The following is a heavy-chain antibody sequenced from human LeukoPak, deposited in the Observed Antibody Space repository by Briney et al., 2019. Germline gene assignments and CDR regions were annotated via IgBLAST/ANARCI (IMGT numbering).Heavy chain of an antibody. CDR3: ARAGSTRTLWFGGNNWFDP. Sequence: ASVKVSCKASGYTFTGYYMHWVRQAPGQGLEWMGWINPNSCGTNYAQKFQGRVTMTRDTSISTAYMELSRLRSDDPAVYYCARAGSTRTLWFGGNNWFDPWGQGTLVTVSS. J-gene: IGHJ5*02. CDR2: INPNSCGT. D-gene: IGHD3-10*01. V-gene: IGHV1-2*02. CDR1: GYTFTGYY.